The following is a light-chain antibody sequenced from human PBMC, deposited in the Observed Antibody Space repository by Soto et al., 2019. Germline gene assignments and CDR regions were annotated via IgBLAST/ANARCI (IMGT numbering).Light chain of an antibody. CDR1: TGALTIDHW. CDR2: DIN. Sequence: QAVVTQEASMPVSPGGTVTVTCGSSTGALTIDHWPFWFQQKTGHAPRTLIYDINSKHSWTPARFSGSLLGGKAALTLSCAQSEDEAEYYWLHSNNGAWVLGRGTQLTVL. CDR3: LHSNNGAWV. V-gene: IGLV7-46*01. J-gene: IGLJ3*02.